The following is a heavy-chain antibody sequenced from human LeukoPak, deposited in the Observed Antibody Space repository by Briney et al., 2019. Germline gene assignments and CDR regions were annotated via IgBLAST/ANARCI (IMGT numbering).Heavy chain of an antibody. CDR3: ASSPYYGSGSYYDAFDI. CDR2: INPNSGGT. CDR1: GYTFTDYY. Sequence: ASVKVSCKASGYTFTDYYIHWVRQAPGQGLEWMGWINPNSGGTNHAQKFQGRVTMTRDTSISTAYMELSRLRSDDTAVYYCASSPYYGSGSYYDAFDIWGQGTMVTVSS. J-gene: IGHJ3*02. D-gene: IGHD3-10*01. V-gene: IGHV1-2*02.